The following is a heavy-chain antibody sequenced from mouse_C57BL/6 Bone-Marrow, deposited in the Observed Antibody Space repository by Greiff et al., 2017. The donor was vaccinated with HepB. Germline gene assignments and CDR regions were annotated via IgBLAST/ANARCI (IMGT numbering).Heavy chain of an antibody. CDR3: ARGREFITTVWWYFDV. CDR2: INPSTGGT. J-gene: IGHJ1*03. D-gene: IGHD1-1*01. V-gene: IGHV1-42*01. Sequence: EVQLQQSGPELVKPGASVKISCKASGYSFTGYYMNWVKQSPEKSLEWIGEINPSTGGTTYNQKFKAKATLTVDKSSSTAYMQLKSLTSEDSAVYYCARGREFITTVWWYFDVWGTGTTVTVSS. CDR1: GYSFTGYY.